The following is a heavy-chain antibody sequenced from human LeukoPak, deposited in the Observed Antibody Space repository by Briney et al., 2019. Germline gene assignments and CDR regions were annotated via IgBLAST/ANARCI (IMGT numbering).Heavy chain of an antibody. CDR3: ARDNFCSSTSCKGDYGMDV. J-gene: IGHJ6*02. Sequence: ASVKVSCKASGYTFTSYAMHWVRQAPGQRLEWMGWINAGNGNTKYSQKFQGRVTITADESTSTAYMELSSLRSEDTAVYYCARDNFCSSTSCKGDYGMDVWGQGTTVTVSS. V-gene: IGHV1-3*01. CDR2: INAGNGNT. CDR1: GYTFTSYA. D-gene: IGHD2-2*01.